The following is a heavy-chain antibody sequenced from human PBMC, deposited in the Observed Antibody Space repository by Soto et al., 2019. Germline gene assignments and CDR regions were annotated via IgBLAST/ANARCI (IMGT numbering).Heavy chain of an antibody. CDR2: ISYDGSNK. J-gene: IGHJ4*02. V-gene: IGHV3-30*18. Sequence: GGSLRLSCAASGFTFSSYGMHWVRQAPGKGLEWVAVISYDGSNKYYADSVKGRFTISRYNTKNTLYLEMNNLRAEDTAVYYFAKVGSFEVVEFELRGQRTQVTGSS. D-gene: IGHD3-3*01. CDR3: AKVGSFEVVEFEL. CDR1: GFTFSSYG.